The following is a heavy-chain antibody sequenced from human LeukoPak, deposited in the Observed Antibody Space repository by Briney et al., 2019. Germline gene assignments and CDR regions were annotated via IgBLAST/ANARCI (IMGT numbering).Heavy chain of an antibody. Sequence: SGTLSLTCTVSGGSISSSSSYWGWVRQPPGKGLEWIGSIHYSGSTYYNPSLKSRVTISVDTSKNQFSLKVSSVTAADTAVYYCARHVAFWKELLDYWGQGNLVTVSS. CDR1: GGSISSSSSY. CDR3: ARHVAFWKELLDY. CDR2: IHYSGST. J-gene: IGHJ4*02. V-gene: IGHV4-39*01. D-gene: IGHD1-1*01.